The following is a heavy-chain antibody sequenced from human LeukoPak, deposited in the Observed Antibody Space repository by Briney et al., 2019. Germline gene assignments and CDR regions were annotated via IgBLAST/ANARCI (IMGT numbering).Heavy chain of an antibody. V-gene: IGHV1-8*02. J-gene: IGHJ5*02. CDR3: ARDWAPRLLWFGESTGGFDP. Sequence: ASVKVSCKAPGYAFTSYDINWVRQATGQGLEWMGWMNPNSGNTGYAQKFQGRVTMTRNTSISTAYMELSSLRSEDTAVYYCARDWAPRLLWFGESTGGFDPWGQGTLVTVSS. CDR2: MNPNSGNT. CDR1: GYAFTSYD. D-gene: IGHD3-10*01.